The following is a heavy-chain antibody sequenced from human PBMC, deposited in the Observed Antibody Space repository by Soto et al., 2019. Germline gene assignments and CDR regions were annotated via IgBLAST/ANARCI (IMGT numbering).Heavy chain of an antibody. CDR2: IYHSGST. V-gene: IGHV4-4*02. D-gene: IGHD3-10*01. J-gene: IGHJ6*02. CDR1: GGSISSSNW. Sequence: QVQLQESGPGLVKPSGTLSLTCAVSGGSISSSNWWSWVRQPPGKGLEWIGEIYHSGSTNYNPSLKSRVTISVDKSKNQFSLKLSSVTAADTAVYYCARDFGSGSYYTGDYYYYSMDVWGQGTTVTVSS. CDR3: ARDFGSGSYYTGDYYYYSMDV.